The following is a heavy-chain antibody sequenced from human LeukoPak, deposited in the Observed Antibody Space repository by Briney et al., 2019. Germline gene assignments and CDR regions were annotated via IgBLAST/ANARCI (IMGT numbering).Heavy chain of an antibody. CDR2: INHSGST. Sequence: PSETLSLTCTVSGGSISSYYWSWIRQPPGKGLEWIGEINHSGSTNYNPSLKSRVTISVDTSKNQFSLKLSSVTAADTAVYYCARSGGFRKTLHYDILTGYYVLDYWGQGTLVTVSS. V-gene: IGHV4-34*01. CDR1: GGSISSYY. CDR3: ARSGGFRKTLHYDILTGYYVLDY. D-gene: IGHD3-9*01. J-gene: IGHJ4*02.